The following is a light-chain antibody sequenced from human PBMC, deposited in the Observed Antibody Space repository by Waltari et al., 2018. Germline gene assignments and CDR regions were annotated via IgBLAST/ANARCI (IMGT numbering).Light chain of an antibody. CDR1: QSISSY. CDR2: AAA. CDR3: HQHYNNPLT. Sequence: DIQMTHSPSSLSASVQGRVTITCRASQSISSYLYSYQQKPGKDPTLLIYAAASLRSGVPSRCSSSGSSTTVTLTISSLLPSEVSTVYCHQHYNNPLTFGQGTRLEIK. V-gene: IGKV1-39*01. J-gene: IGKJ5*01.